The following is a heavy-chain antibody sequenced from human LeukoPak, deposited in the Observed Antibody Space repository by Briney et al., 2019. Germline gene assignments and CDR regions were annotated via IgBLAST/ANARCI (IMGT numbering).Heavy chain of an antibody. CDR2: TNPNSGNT. Sequence: GASVKVSCKASGYTFTSYDINWVRQATGQGLEWMGWTNPNSGNTGYAQKFQGRVTITRNTSISTAYIELSSLRSEDTAVYYCARVRSGGDPFDYWGQGTLVTVSS. V-gene: IGHV1-8*03. CDR1: GYTFTSYD. D-gene: IGHD2-21*02. J-gene: IGHJ4*02. CDR3: ARVRSGGDPFDY.